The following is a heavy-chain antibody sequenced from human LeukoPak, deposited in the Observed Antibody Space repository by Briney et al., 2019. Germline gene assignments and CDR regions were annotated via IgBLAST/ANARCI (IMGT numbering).Heavy chain of an antibody. Sequence: GGSLRLSCAASGFTFSSYSMNWVRQAPGKGLEWVSYISSSSSTIYYADSVKGRFTISRDNAKNSLYLQMNGLRAEDTAVYYCARASRYFDWLSTSPEYNWFDPWGQGTLVTVSS. V-gene: IGHV3-48*01. CDR3: ARASRYFDWLSTSPEYNWFDP. J-gene: IGHJ5*02. CDR1: GFTFSSYS. CDR2: ISSSSSTI. D-gene: IGHD3-9*01.